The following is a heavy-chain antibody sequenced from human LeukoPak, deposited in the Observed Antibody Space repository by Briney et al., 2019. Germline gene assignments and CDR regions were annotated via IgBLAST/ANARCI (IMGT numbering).Heavy chain of an antibody. CDR3: ARDWKTAAAGTWDWFDP. J-gene: IGHJ5*02. CDR1: GFTFSSYS. CDR2: ISSSSSYI. D-gene: IGHD6-13*01. Sequence: GGSLRLSCAAPGFTFSSYSMNWVRQAPGKGLEWVSSISSSSSYIYYADSVKGRFTISRDNAKNSLYLQMNSLRAEDAAVYYCARDWKTAAAGTWDWFDPWGQGTLVTVSS. V-gene: IGHV3-21*01.